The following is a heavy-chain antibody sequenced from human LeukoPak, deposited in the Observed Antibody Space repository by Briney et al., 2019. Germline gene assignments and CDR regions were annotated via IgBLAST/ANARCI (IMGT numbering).Heavy chain of an antibody. V-gene: IGHV1-69*05. J-gene: IGHJ4*02. D-gene: IGHD6-6*01. Sequence: ASVKVSCKASGGTFSSYAISWVRQAPGQGLEWMGRIIPIFGTANYAQKFQGRVTITTDESTSTAYMELSSLRSEDTAVYYCAADEYSSSAFDYWGQGTLVTVSS. CDR2: IIPIFGTA. CDR1: GGTFSSYA. CDR3: AADEYSSSAFDY.